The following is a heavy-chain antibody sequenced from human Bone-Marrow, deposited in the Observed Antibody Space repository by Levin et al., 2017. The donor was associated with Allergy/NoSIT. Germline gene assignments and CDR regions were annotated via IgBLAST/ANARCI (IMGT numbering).Heavy chain of an antibody. CDR1: GGSISSSSYS. CDR3: ARRTYARFGDLEFDYYFAP. Sequence: SETLSLTCTVSGGSISSSSYSWGWIRQPPGKGLEWIASIYYSGIADKNPSLRSRVTIAVATSKNQFSLKLRSVTVADTAVFYCARRTYARFGDLEFDYYFAPRGQGTRVSVS. J-gene: IGHJ5*02. CDR2: IYYSGIA. V-gene: IGHV4-39*01. D-gene: IGHD3-10*01.